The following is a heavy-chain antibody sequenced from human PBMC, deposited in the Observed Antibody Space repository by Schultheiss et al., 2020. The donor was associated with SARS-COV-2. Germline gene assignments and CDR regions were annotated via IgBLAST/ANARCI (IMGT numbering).Heavy chain of an antibody. CDR1: GFTFSSYA. V-gene: IGHV3-21*04. Sequence: GGSLRLSCAASGFTFSSYAMSWVRQAPGKGLEWVSSISSSSSYIYYADSVKGRFTISRDNAKISLYLQMNSLRAEDTAVYYCARDNTYYGPMDVWGQGTTVTVAS. CDR3: ARDNTYYGPMDV. CDR2: ISSSSSYI. D-gene: IGHD3-10*01. J-gene: IGHJ6*02.